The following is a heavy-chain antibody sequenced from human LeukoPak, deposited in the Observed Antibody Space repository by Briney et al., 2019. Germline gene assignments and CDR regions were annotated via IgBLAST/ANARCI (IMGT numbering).Heavy chain of an antibody. CDR3: ARLLYDSSGFSDAFDI. V-gene: IGHV5-51*01. CDR1: GYSITSYW. J-gene: IGHJ3*02. D-gene: IGHD3-22*01. Sequence: GESLKISSKCSGYSITSYWLGWLLQTPGKGLERIGIIYPGDSDTRYSPSFQGQVTISADKSISTAYLQWSSLKASDTAMYYCARLLYDSSGFSDAFDIWGQGTMVTVSS. CDR2: IYPGDSDT.